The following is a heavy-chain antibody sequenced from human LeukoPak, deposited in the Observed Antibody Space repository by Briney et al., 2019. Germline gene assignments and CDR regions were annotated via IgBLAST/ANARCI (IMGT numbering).Heavy chain of an antibody. D-gene: IGHD3-22*01. CDR2: IYSGGST. V-gene: IGHV3-53*01. Sequence: GGSLRLSCAASGFIVSSNYMSWVRQAPGKGLEWVSVIYSGGSTYYADSVKGRFTISRDNSKNTLYLQMNSLRAEDTAVYYCARAYDSSGYPDYWGQGTLVTVSS. CDR3: ARAYDSSGYPDY. J-gene: IGHJ4*02. CDR1: GFIVSSNY.